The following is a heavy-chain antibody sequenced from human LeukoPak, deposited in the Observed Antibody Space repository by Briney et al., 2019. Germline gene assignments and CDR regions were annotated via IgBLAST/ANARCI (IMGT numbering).Heavy chain of an antibody. Sequence: PGGSLRLSCAASGFTFSNAGMSWVRQAPGKGLEWVGRIKSKTDGGTTDYAAPVKGRFTISRDDSKNTLYLQMNSLKTEDTAVYYCTTFGGSGYSHDFDYWGQGTLVTVSS. CDR2: IKSKTDGGTT. D-gene: IGHD3-22*01. CDR3: TTFGGSGYSHDFDY. CDR1: GFTFSNAG. V-gene: IGHV3-15*01. J-gene: IGHJ4*02.